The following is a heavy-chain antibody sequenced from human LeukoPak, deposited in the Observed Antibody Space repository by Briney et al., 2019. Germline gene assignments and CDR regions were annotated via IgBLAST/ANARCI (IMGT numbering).Heavy chain of an antibody. J-gene: IGHJ5*02. Sequence: PSETLSLTCTGAGGSISSGSDDWGWLRQPAGRGLEGIAHIYASGSTNYNPSLKRRVTISVDTSKNKFSLTLSSVTAADTAVYYCARQFSINMVRGVIIRPSWFAPSGQGTLVTVS. D-gene: IGHD3-10*01. CDR1: GGSISSGSDD. CDR2: IYASGST. V-gene: IGHV4-61*09. CDR3: ARQFSINMVRGVIIRPSWFAP.